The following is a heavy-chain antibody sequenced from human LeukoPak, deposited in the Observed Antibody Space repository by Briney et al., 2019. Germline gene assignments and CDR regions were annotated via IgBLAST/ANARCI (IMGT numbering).Heavy chain of an antibody. Sequence: PGGSLRLSCAASGFTFSSYGMSWVRQAPGKGLEWVSAISGSGGSTYYADSVKGRFTISRDNSKNTLYLQMNSLRAEDTAVYYCAKARHYYDSSGYPAWGQGTLVTVSS. CDR3: AKARHYYDSSGYPA. CDR1: GFTFSSYG. D-gene: IGHD3-22*01. V-gene: IGHV3-23*01. CDR2: ISGSGGST. J-gene: IGHJ4*02.